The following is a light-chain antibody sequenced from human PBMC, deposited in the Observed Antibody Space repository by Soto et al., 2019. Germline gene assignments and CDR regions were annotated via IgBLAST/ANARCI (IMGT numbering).Light chain of an antibody. CDR3: QQGSNWPRT. J-gene: IGKJ5*01. CDR2: DAS. Sequence: EIVLTHSPATLSLSPWEIATLSCRASQSVSSYLAWYQQKPGQAPRLVIYDASKRAPGIPARFSGSGSGTDFTLTISSLEPEDFAVYYCQQGSNWPRTFGQGTRLEIK. V-gene: IGKV3-11*01. CDR1: QSVSSY.